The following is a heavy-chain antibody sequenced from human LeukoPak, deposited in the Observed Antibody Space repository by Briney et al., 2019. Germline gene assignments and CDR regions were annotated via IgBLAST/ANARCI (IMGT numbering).Heavy chain of an antibody. CDR3: ARDIIAVAGIDY. CDR2: IYSGGST. V-gene: IGHV3-66*01. J-gene: IGHJ4*02. CDR1: GFTVSSNY. D-gene: IGHD6-19*01. Sequence: GGSLRLSCAASGFTVSSNYMSWVRQAPGKGLEWVSVIYSGGSTYYADSVKGRFTISRDNSKNTLYLQMNSLRAEDTAVYYCARDIIAVAGIDYWGQGTLVTVSS.